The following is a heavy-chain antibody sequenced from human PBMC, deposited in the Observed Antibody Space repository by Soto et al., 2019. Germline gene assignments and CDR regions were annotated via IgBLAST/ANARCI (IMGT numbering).Heavy chain of an antibody. CDR2: IYYSGST. Sequence: SETLSLTCTVSGDSIRSDYWSWIRQPPGKGLEWIGYIYYSGSTYYNPSLKSRVTISVDTSKNQFSLKLSSVTAADTAVYYCARAVVAYYYGMDVWGQGTTVTVSS. V-gene: IGHV4-59*12. CDR1: GDSIRSDY. J-gene: IGHJ6*02. D-gene: IGHD2-2*01. CDR3: ARAVVAYYYGMDV.